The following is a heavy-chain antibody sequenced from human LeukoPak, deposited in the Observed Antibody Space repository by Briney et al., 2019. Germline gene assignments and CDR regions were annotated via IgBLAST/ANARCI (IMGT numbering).Heavy chain of an antibody. Sequence: GGSLRLFCAASGFTFSSYWMSWVRQAPGKGLDWVSVIYIGGFTYYAESVKGRFTISRDISKNTVFLQMNSLRPEDTAVYYCARDLYSGSYQFDYWGQGTLVTVSS. J-gene: IGHJ4*02. D-gene: IGHD1-26*01. CDR1: GFTFSSYW. V-gene: IGHV3-53*01. CDR2: IYIGGFT. CDR3: ARDLYSGSYQFDY.